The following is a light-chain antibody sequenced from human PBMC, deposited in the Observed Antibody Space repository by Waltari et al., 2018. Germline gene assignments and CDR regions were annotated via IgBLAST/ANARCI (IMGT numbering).Light chain of an antibody. CDR3: HQYNTWPPAT. J-gene: IGKJ2*01. CDR2: DAS. V-gene: IGKV3-15*01. CDR1: RSVGVN. Sequence: VLTQSPATLSVSPWATATLSCRASRSVGVNLAWYQQKPGQAPRLLIYDASKWATGIPARFSAAGSGTEFTLTIISLQSEDSAIYYCHQYNTWPPATFGQGTKLDI.